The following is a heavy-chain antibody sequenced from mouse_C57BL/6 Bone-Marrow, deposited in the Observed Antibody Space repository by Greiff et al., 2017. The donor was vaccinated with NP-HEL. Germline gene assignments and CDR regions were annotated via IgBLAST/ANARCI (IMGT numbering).Heavy chain of an antibody. Sequence: EVKLVESGGGLVKPGGSLKLSCAASGFTFSDYGMHWVRQAPEKGLEWVAYISSGSSTIYYADTVKGRFTISRDNAKNTLFLQMTSLRSEDTAMYYCARDGDGYFTMDYWGQGTSVTVSS. J-gene: IGHJ4*01. CDR3: ARDGDGYFTMDY. V-gene: IGHV5-17*01. CDR1: GFTFSDYG. CDR2: ISSGSSTI. D-gene: IGHD2-3*01.